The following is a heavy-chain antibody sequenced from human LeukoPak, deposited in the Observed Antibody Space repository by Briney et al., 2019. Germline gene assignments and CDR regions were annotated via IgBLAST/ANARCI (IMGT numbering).Heavy chain of an antibody. V-gene: IGHV3-21*01. Sequence: GGSLRLSCAASGFAFSTYSMNWVRQAPGKGLEWVSSISSSSTYIYYADSVKGRVTISRDNAKNSLFLQMNSLRAEDTAVYYCVSGNDPDYVWGTYRLDAFDIWGEGTMVIVSS. CDR2: ISSSSTYI. CDR1: GFAFSTYS. J-gene: IGHJ3*02. D-gene: IGHD3-16*02. CDR3: VSGNDPDYVWGTYRLDAFDI.